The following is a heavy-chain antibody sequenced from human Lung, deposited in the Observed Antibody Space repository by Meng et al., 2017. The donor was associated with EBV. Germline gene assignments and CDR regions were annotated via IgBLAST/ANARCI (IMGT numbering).Heavy chain of an antibody. CDR2: IYHGGST. CDR3: ARVAAAGNEWFDP. D-gene: IGHD6-13*01. J-gene: IGHJ5*02. CDR1: GCSISSINW. V-gene: IGHV4-4*02. Sequence: QVQLEESGPGLVKPSETLYLSCAASGCSISSINWWTWVRQPRGKGLEWIGEIYHGGSTNYNPSLKGRVTISVDKSKNQFSLKLSSVTAADTAVYYCARVAAAGNEWFDPWGQGTLVTVSS.